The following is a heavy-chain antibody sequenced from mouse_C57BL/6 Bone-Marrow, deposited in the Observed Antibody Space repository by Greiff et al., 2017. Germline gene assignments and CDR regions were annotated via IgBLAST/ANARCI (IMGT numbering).Heavy chain of an antibody. V-gene: IGHV2-2*01. D-gene: IGHD2-4*01. CDR3: ASDYDDWYFDV. Sequence: QVQLKESGPGLVQPSQSLSITCTVSGFSLTSYGVHWVRQSPGNGLEWLGVIWSGGSTDYNAAFISRLSISKDNSKSQVFFKMNSLQADDTSIYYCASDYDDWYFDVWGTGTTVTVSS. J-gene: IGHJ1*03. CDR1: GFSLTSYG. CDR2: IWSGGST.